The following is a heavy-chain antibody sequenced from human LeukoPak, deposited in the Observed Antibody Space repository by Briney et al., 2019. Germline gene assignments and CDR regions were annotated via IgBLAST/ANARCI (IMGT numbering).Heavy chain of an antibody. Sequence: ASVKVSCKASGYTFTGYYMHWVRQAPGQGLEWMGWINPNSGGTNYALKFQGRVTMTRDTSISTAYMELSRLRSDDTAVYYCARDQGRFLEWLTSYGMNVWGQGTTVTVSS. D-gene: IGHD3-3*01. CDR2: INPNSGGT. CDR3: ARDQGRFLEWLTSYGMNV. V-gene: IGHV1-2*02. J-gene: IGHJ6*02. CDR1: GYTFTGYY.